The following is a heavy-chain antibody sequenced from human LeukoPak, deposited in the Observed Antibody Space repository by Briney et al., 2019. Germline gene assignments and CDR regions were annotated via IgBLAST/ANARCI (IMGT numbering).Heavy chain of an antibody. D-gene: IGHD3-10*01. CDR1: GGTFSSYA. V-gene: IGHV1-69*13. CDR3: ARAYPITMVRGSELDY. J-gene: IGHJ4*02. Sequence: ASVKVSCKASGGTFSSYAISWVRQAPGQGLEWMGGIIPIFGTANYAQKFQGRVTITADESTSTAYMELRSLRSDDTAVYYCARAYPITMVRGSELDYWGQGTLVTVSS. CDR2: IIPIFGTA.